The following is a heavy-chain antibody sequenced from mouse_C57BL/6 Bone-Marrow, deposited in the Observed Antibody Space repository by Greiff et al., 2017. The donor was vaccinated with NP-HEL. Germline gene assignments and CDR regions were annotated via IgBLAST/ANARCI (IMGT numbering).Heavy chain of an antibody. CDR2: INPSSGYT. CDR3: AREGIYYGSSYDY. D-gene: IGHD1-1*01. J-gene: IGHJ2*01. Sequence: VKVVESGAELARPGASVKMSCKASGYTFTSYTMHWVKQRPGQGLEWIGYINPSSGYTKYNQKFKDKATLTADKSSSTAYMQLSSLTSEDSAVYYCAREGIYYGSSYDYWGQGTTLTVSS. CDR1: GYTFTSYT. V-gene: IGHV1-4*01.